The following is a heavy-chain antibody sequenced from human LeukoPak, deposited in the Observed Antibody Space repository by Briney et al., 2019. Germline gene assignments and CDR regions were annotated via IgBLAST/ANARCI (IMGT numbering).Heavy chain of an antibody. CDR3: AKVVFAGANHYYYGMDV. V-gene: IGHV3-30*02. D-gene: IGHD1-26*01. CDR2: VRYDESTK. Sequence: PGGSLRLSCAASGFTFSNYGMHWVRQAPGKGLEWVAFVRYDESTKFYADSVKGRFTISRDNSKNTLYLQMNSLRAEDTAVYYCAKVVFAGANHYYYGMDVWGQGTTVTVSS. CDR1: GFTFSNYG. J-gene: IGHJ6*02.